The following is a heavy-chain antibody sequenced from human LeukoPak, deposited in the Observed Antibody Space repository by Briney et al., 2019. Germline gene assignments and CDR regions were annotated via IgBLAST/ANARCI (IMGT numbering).Heavy chain of an antibody. Sequence: SVKVSCKASGGTFSSYAISWVRQAPGQGLEWMGGIIPIFGTANYAQKFQGRVTITADKSTSTAYMELSSLRSEDTAVYYCARRAVGNSYYYSMDVWGKGTTVTVSS. CDR3: ARRAVGNSYYYSMDV. CDR1: GGTFSSYA. CDR2: IIPIFGTA. D-gene: IGHD6-19*01. V-gene: IGHV1-69*06. J-gene: IGHJ6*03.